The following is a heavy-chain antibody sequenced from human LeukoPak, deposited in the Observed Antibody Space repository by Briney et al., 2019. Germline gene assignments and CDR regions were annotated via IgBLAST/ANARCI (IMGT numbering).Heavy chain of an antibody. D-gene: IGHD3-10*01. CDR1: GFTLSSYG. Sequence: PGRSLRLSCAASGFTLSSYGMHWVRQAPGKGLEWVAVIWYDGSNKYYAESVKGRFTISRDNSKNTLSLQMSSLRVEDTAVYYCTRARGTIEKTYGDYWGQGTLVTVSS. CDR3: TRARGTIEKTYGDY. CDR2: IWYDGSNK. J-gene: IGHJ4*02. V-gene: IGHV3-33*01.